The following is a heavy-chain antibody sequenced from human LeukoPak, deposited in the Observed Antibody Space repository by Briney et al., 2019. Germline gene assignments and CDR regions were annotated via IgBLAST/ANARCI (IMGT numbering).Heavy chain of an antibody. CDR1: GGTFSSYA. V-gene: IGHV1-69*05. J-gene: IGHJ4*02. Sequence: GASVKASCKASGGTFSSYAISWVRQAPGQGLEWMGRIIPIFGTANYAQKFQGRVTITTDESTSTAYMELSSLRSEDTAVYYCARDGNVDTAMVFEFDYWGREPWSPSPQ. D-gene: IGHD5-18*01. CDR2: IIPIFGTA. CDR3: ARDGNVDTAMVFEFDY.